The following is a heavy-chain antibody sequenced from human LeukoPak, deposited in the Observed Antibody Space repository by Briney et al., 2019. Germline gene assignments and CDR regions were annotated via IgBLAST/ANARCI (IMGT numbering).Heavy chain of an antibody. CDR2: ISAYDGNT. J-gene: IGHJ4*02. CDR1: GYTFTSFG. D-gene: IGHD3-10*01. V-gene: IGHV1-18*01. CDR3: ATPLWFGESYYFDY. Sequence: ASLKVSRKDSGYTFTSFGICWVRQAPGQGLEWMGWISAYDGNTNYAQKLQGRVTMTTDTSTSTAYMELRSLRSDDTAVYYCATPLWFGESYYFDYWGQGTLVTVSS.